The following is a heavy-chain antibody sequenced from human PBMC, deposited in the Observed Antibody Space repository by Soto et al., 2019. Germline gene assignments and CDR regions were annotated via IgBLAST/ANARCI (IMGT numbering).Heavy chain of an antibody. Sequence: QVQLQESGPGLVKPSQTLSLTCTVSGGFISSGGYYWSWIRQHPGKGLEWIGYIYYSGSTYYNPSLKSRVTISVDTSKNQFSLKLSSVTAADTAVYYCTKGGYCSGGSCYFDYWGQGTLVTVSS. J-gene: IGHJ4*02. CDR3: TKGGYCSGGSCYFDY. CDR2: IYYSGST. D-gene: IGHD2-15*01. CDR1: GGFISSGGYY. V-gene: IGHV4-31*03.